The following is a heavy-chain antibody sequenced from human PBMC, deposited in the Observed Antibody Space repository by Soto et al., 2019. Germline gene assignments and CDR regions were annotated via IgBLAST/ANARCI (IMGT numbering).Heavy chain of an antibody. V-gene: IGHV4-59*01. J-gene: IGHJ3*02. CDR2: IYYSGST. CDR3: ARGGSGYHSDAFDI. CDR1: GGSISSYY. Sequence: PSETLSLTCTVSGGSISSYYWSWIRQPPGKGLEWIGYIYYSGSTNYNPSLKSRVTISVDTSKNQFSLKLSSVTAADTAVYYCARGGSGYHSDAFDIWGQGTMVTVSS. D-gene: IGHD3-22*01.